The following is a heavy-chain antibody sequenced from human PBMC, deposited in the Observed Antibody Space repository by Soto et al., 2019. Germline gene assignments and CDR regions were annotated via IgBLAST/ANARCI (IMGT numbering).Heavy chain of an antibody. V-gene: IGHV1-8*01. Sequence: QVQLVQSGAEVKKPGASVKVSCKASGYTFSDHDINWVRQASGQGPEWLGWMNPNSGDTGYAQNFQGTVTMTRDTSKRTAYMGLSSLRSEDTAVYYCARVGGNWNDDYFDYWGQGTLVTVSS. D-gene: IGHD1-1*01. J-gene: IGHJ4*02. CDR1: GYTFSDHD. CDR3: ARVGGNWNDDYFDY. CDR2: MNPNSGDT.